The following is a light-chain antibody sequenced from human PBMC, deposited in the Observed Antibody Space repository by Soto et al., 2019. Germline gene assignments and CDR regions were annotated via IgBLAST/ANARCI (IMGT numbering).Light chain of an antibody. CDR2: AVS. CDR3: QKYNSSPLT. V-gene: IGKV1-27*01. CDR1: QVISNY. J-gene: IGKJ5*01. Sequence: DVQMTQSPSSLSVSVGDRVTITCRASQVISNYLAWYQQKPGKPPQLLIYAVSTLQSGVPSRFSGSASGKEFTLTISSLQPEDVATYYCQKYNSSPLTCGQGTRLE.